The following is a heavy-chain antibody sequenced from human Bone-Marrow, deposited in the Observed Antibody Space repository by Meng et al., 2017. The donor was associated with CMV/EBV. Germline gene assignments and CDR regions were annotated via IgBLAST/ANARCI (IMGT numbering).Heavy chain of an antibody. CDR3: ARDYYDFWSGYSSLLMDV. CDR2: INPSGGST. J-gene: IGHJ6*02. D-gene: IGHD3-3*01. Sequence: ASVKVSCKASGYTFTSYYMHWVRQAPGQGLEWMGIINPSGGSTSYAQKFQGRVTMTRDTSTSTVYMELSSLRSEDTAMYYCARDYYDFWSGYSSLLMDVWGQGTTVTVSS. CDR1: GYTFTSYY. V-gene: IGHV1-46*01.